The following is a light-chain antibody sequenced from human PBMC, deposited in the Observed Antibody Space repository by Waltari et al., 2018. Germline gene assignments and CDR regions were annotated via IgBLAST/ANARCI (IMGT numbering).Light chain of an antibody. CDR1: TDSVSTSYF. CDR3: ALYLGSGIWV. V-gene: IGLV8-61*01. CDR2: NPN. Sequence: QPVVTQEPSFSVSPGGTVTLTCALSTDSVSTSYFPRWYQQTPGQPPRTPFFNPNSGASGVPFRVPGSILGNKAALSITGAQAEDEGDYYCALYLGSGIWVFGGGTKLTVL. J-gene: IGLJ3*02.